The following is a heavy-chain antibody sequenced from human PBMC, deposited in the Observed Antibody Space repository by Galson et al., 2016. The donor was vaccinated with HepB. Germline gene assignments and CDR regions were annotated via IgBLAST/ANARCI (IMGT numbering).Heavy chain of an antibody. V-gene: IGHV3-23*01. J-gene: IGHJ6*02. CDR3: AKGLQYYSYALDV. CDR2: IVGSGGTT. Sequence: SLRLSCAASGFTFSSYVMSWVRQAPGQGLEWVSGIVGSGGTTYYAESVQGRFIVSRDNSKNTLDLQMSSLRAEDTAIYYCAKGLQYYSYALDVWGQGTTVTVAS. CDR1: GFTFSSYV.